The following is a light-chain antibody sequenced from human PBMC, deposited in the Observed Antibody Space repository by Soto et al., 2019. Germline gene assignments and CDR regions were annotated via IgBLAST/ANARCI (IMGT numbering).Light chain of an antibody. Sequence: EIVTTQSPATLSVSPGERATLPYRASQSVSSNLAWYQKKPGQDPRILIYGASTRATGIPARFSGSVSGTEFNLTISRLQSEDCAVYECQQYNNWTLTFCQRTRLEIK. CDR2: GAS. CDR3: QQYNNWTLT. V-gene: IGKV3-15*01. J-gene: IGKJ5*01. CDR1: QSVSSN.